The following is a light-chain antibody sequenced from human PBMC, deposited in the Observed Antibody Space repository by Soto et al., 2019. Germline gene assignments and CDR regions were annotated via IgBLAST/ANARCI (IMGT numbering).Light chain of an antibody. V-gene: IGLV1-44*01. Sequence: CVLTQPPSASGTPGQRVTISCSGSSSNIGSNTVNWYQQLPGTAPKPLIYSNNQRPSGVPDRFSGSKSGTSASLAISGLQSEDEADYYCAAWDDSLNGSYVFGTGTKVTVL. CDR2: SNN. CDR3: AAWDDSLNGSYV. J-gene: IGLJ1*01. CDR1: SSNIGSNT.